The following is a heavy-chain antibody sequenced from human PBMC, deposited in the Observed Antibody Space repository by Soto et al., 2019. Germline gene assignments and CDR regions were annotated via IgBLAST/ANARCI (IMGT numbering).Heavy chain of an antibody. D-gene: IGHD6-25*01. J-gene: IGHJ4*02. CDR3: ATGAAF. Sequence: EVQLVESGGGLAQPGGSLRLSCAASGFTLSSDWMHWVRQSPGKGLLWLSRINRDGSSISYADSVEGRFTVSRDNARGTLYLQMNSPRVEDTAVYYCATGAAFRGQGILVTVSS. V-gene: IGHV3-74*01. CDR2: INRDGSSI. CDR1: GFTLSSDW.